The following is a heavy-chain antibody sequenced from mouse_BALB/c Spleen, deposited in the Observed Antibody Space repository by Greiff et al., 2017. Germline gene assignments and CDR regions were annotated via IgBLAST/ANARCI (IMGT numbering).Heavy chain of an antibody. V-gene: IGHV1-14*01. D-gene: IGHD2-14*01. CDR3: ARSTYRYDVSYFDY. Sequence: EVQLQQSGPELVKPGASVKMSCKASGYTFTSYVMHWVKQKPGQGLEWIGYINPYNDGTKYNEKFKSKATLTVDKSSSTAYMQLSSLTSEDSAVYYCARSTYRYDVSYFDYWGQGTTLTVSS. CDR2: INPYNDGT. J-gene: IGHJ2*01. CDR1: GYTFTSYV.